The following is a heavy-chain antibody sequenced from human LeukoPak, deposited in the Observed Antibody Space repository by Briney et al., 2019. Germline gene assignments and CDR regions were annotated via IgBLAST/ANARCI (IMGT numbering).Heavy chain of an antibody. CDR1: GFTFSNYW. J-gene: IGHJ6*02. Sequence: GGSLRLSCTASGFTFSNYWMTWVRQAPGKGLEWVSSISSSSSYIYYADSVKGRFTISRDNAKNSLYLQMNSLRAEDTAVYYCARDSGDSSGYSSSWYVFNYYYGMDVWGQGTTVTVSS. D-gene: IGHD6-13*01. CDR3: ARDSGDSSGYSSSWYVFNYYYGMDV. V-gene: IGHV3-21*01. CDR2: ISSSSSYI.